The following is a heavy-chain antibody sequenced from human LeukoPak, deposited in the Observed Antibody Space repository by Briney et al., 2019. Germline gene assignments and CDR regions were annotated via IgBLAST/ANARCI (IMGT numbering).Heavy chain of an antibody. Sequence: KSGPALVKPTQTLTLTCTFSGFSLSTSGMCVSWIRQPPGKALEWLARIDWDDDKYYSTSLKTRLTISKDTSKNQVVLTMTNMDPVDTATYYCARILDYGGNSGYFDYWGQGTLVTVSS. V-gene: IGHV2-70*11. CDR1: GFSLSTSGMC. CDR3: ARILDYGGNSGYFDY. CDR2: IDWDDDK. D-gene: IGHD4-23*01. J-gene: IGHJ4*02.